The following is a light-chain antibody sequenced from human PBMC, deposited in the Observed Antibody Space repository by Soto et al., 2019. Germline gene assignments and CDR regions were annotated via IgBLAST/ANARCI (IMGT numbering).Light chain of an antibody. CDR1: QTINSY. CDR3: QRLTNWRT. V-gene: IGKV3-11*01. J-gene: IGKJ4*01. CDR2: LTS. Sequence: EILMTQSPSSLSVSVGDRVTITCRASQTINSYLAWYQQKPGQAPKLLIYLTSNRATGVPSRFSGSGSGTDFTITSSSLEPEYSAVYYRQRLTNWRTFGGGTKVDIK.